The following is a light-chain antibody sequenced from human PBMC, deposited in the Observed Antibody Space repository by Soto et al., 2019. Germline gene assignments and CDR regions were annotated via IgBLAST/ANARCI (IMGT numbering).Light chain of an antibody. CDR3: KSYAASNTYV. V-gene: IGLV2-8*01. CDR2: EVV. Sequence: QSVLTQPPSESGSPGQSVTISCTGTKNDIGIYDFVSWYQHHPGKAPRLIIYEVVQRPSGVPDRFSGSKSGNTASLTVSGLQAADDADYFCKSYAASNTYVFGSGIKLTVL. J-gene: IGLJ1*01. CDR1: KNDIGIYDF.